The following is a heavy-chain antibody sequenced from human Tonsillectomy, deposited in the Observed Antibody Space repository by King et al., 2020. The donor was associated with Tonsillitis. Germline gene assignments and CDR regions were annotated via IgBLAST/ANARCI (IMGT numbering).Heavy chain of an antibody. CDR3: ARDLEDKEAPR. J-gene: IGHJ4*02. Sequence: VQLVESGGGVVQPGRSLRLSCAASGFTFSSYGMHWVRQAPGKGLEWVAVIWYDGSNKYYADSVKGRFTISRDNSKNTLYLQMNSMRAEDTAVYYCARDLEDKEAPRWGQGTLVTVSS. CDR2: IWYDGSNK. V-gene: IGHV3-33*08. CDR1: GFTFSSYG.